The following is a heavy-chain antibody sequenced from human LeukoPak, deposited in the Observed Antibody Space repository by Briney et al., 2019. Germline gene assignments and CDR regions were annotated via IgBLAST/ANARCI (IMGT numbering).Heavy chain of an antibody. J-gene: IGHJ4*02. CDR1: GFTFSSYW. CDR2: ISGSGGST. V-gene: IGHV3-23*01. Sequence: GGSLRLSCAASGFTFSSYWMHWVRQAPGKGLEWVSAISGSGGSTYYADSVKGRFTISRDNSKNTLYLQTNTLRAEDTAVYYCAKVAVGTREFDYWGQGTLVTVSS. CDR3: AKVAVGTREFDY. D-gene: IGHD4-23*01.